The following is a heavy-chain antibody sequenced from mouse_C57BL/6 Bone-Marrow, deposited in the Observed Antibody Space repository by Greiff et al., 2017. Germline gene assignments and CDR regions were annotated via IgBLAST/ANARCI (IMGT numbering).Heavy chain of an antibody. CDR1: GYTFTSYD. V-gene: IGHV1-85*01. D-gene: IGHD1-3*01. CDR3: ARAHRSITGPGYWYFDV. Sequence: QVQLKESGPELVKPGASVKLSCKASGYTFTSYDINWVKQRPGQGLEWIGWIYPRAGSTKYNERFKGKDTLTVDTSSSTAYMELHSLTSEDSAVYFCARAHRSITGPGYWYFDVWGTGTTVTVSS. CDR2: IYPRAGST. J-gene: IGHJ1*03.